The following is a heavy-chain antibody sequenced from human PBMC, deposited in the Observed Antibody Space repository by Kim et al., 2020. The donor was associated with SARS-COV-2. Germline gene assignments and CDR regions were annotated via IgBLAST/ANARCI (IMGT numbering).Heavy chain of an antibody. Sequence: GGSLRLSCVASGFNFTDYNMNWVRQAPGRGLEWVSSISRTSGYIYYTASVKGRFTISRDNAKNSLSLQMNSLRADDTAVYYCARSGGISTTYDPRFPNEYGMDVWGQGTTVTVSS. V-gene: IGHV3-21*01. CDR1: GFNFTDYN. CDR2: ISRTSGYI. D-gene: IGHD1-1*01. J-gene: IGHJ6*02. CDR3: ARSGGISTTYDPRFPNEYGMDV.